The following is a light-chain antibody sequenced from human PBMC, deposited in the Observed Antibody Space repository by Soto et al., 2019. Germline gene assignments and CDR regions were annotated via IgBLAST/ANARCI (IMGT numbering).Light chain of an antibody. CDR2: GAS. CDR3: RQYGNSPWMYT. J-gene: IGKJ2*01. V-gene: IGKV3-20*01. Sequence: IELTQSPDTLSFSPGERATLSCRASQTVSSDYLAWYQQKPGQAPRLLIYGASTRATGIPDRFSGSGSGTDFTLTITKLEPEDFGMYYCRQYGNSPWMYTFGRGTKVEIK. CDR1: QTVSSDY.